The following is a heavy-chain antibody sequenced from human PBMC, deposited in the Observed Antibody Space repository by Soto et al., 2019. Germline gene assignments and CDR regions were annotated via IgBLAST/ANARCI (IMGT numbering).Heavy chain of an antibody. CDR3: AGRSHGGQPDNNWFDP. J-gene: IGHJ5*02. Sequence: QVQLVQSGAEVKKPGSSVKVSCKASGGTFSSYAISWVRQAPGQGLEWMGGIIPIFGTANYAQKFQGRVTITADESTSTAYMELSSLRSEDTAVDYCAGRSHGGQPDNNWFDPWGQGTLVTVSS. CDR1: GGTFSSYA. D-gene: IGHD5-18*01. CDR2: IIPIFGTA. V-gene: IGHV1-69*01.